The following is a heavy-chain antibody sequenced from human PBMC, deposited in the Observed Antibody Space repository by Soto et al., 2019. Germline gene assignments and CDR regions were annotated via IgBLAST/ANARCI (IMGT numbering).Heavy chain of an antibody. CDR3: ARAGYGSSTSCQSGYYYYGMDV. J-gene: IGHJ6*02. CDR2: IYPGDSDT. CDR1: GYSFTSYW. D-gene: IGHD2-2*01. V-gene: IGHV5-51*01. Sequence: RGESLKISCKGSGYSFTSYWIGWVRQMPGKGLEWMGIIYPGDSDTRYSPSFQGQVTISADKSISTAYLQWSSLKASDTAMYYCARAGYGSSTSCQSGYYYYGMDVWGQGTTVTVSS.